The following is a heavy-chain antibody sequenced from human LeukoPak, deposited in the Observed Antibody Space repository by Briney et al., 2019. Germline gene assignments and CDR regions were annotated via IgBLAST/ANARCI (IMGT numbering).Heavy chain of an antibody. Sequence: PSETLSLTCTVSGGSISSYYWSWIRQPPGKGLEWIGYICYSGSTNYNPSLKSRVTISVDTSKNQFSLKLSSVTAADTAVYYCARAPYYYDSSGYYYVFDYWGQGTLVTVSS. CDR3: ARAPYYYDSSGYYYVFDY. D-gene: IGHD3-22*01. CDR2: ICYSGST. V-gene: IGHV4-59*01. J-gene: IGHJ4*02. CDR1: GGSISSYY.